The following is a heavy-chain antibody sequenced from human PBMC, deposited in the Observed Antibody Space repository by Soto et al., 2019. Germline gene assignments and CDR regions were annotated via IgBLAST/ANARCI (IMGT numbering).Heavy chain of an antibody. V-gene: IGHV3-21*01. CDR1: GFTFSSYS. CDR2: ISSSSSYI. J-gene: IGHJ4*02. D-gene: IGHD3-10*01. CDR3: ASPPHGSTMVRGVTSDY. Sequence: GGSLRLSCAASGFTFSSYSMNWVRQAPGKGLEWVSSISSSSSYIYYADSVKGRFTISRDNAKNSLYLQMNSLRAEDTAVYYCASPPHGSTMVRGVTSDYWGQGTLVTVSS.